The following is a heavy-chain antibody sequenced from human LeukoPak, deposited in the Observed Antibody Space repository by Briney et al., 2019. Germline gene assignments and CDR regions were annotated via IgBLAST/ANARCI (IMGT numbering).Heavy chain of an antibody. CDR2: IAYSGST. D-gene: IGHD1-1*01. J-gene: IGHJ6*03. CDR1: GGSISSYY. Sequence: SETLSLTCTVSGGSISSYYWSWIRQPPGKGLEWIGYIAYSGSTNYNPSLKSRVTISVDTSKNQFSLKLRSVTAADTAVYYCAGDGGKWNDDGYYHYMDVWGKGTTVTISS. V-gene: IGHV4-59*01. CDR3: AGDGGKWNDDGYYHYMDV.